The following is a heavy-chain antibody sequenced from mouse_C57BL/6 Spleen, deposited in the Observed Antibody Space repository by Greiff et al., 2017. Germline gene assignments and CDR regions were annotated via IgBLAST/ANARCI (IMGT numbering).Heavy chain of an antibody. J-gene: IGHJ1*03. CDR2: IYPGDGDT. V-gene: IGHV1-82*01. CDR1: GYAFSSSW. Sequence: QVQLKESGPELVKPGASVKISCKASGYAFSSSWMNWVKQRPGKGLEWIGRIYPGDGDTNYNGKFKGKATLTADKSSSTAYMQLSSLTSEDSAVYFCARGDPFDVWGTGTTVTVSS. CDR3: ARGDPFDV.